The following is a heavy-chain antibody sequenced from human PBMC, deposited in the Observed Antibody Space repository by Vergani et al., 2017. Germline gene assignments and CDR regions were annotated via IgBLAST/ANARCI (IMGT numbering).Heavy chain of an antibody. CDR3: AREWNDYDSTCFGLGGSFH. CDR1: GITFKNAW. J-gene: IGHJ4*02. V-gene: IGHV3-15*01. D-gene: IGHD3-22*01. Sequence: EVQVVESGGGLIKPGGSLRLSCVVSGITFKNAWINWVRQAPGKGLEWIGRIRSKNDGGTADYAAPLKGRFTISSDDSKDSALLLVNNLKTEDTAVYYCAREWNDYDSTCFGLGGSFHWGPGTLVTVSS. CDR2: IRSKNDGGTA.